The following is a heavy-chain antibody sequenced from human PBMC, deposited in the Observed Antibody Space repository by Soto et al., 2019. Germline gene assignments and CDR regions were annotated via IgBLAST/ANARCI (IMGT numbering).Heavy chain of an antibody. V-gene: IGHV3-7*01. CDR3: VMGVATIRYFDY. CDR2: IKQDGSEK. Sequence: EVQLVESGGGLVQPGGSLRLSCAASGFTFSSYWMSWVRQAPGKGLEWVANIKQDGSEKYYVDSVKGRFTISRDNAKNALYLQMNSLRAEDTAVYYCVMGVATIRYFDYWGQGTLVTVSS. J-gene: IGHJ4*02. CDR1: GFTFSSYW. D-gene: IGHD5-12*01.